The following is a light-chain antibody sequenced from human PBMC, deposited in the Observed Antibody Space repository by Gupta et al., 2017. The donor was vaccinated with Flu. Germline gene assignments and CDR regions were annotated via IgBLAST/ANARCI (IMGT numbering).Light chain of an antibody. V-gene: IGLV1-40*01. Sequence: QSVLTQPPSVSGAPGQRVTISCTGSRPNIGAGYDVHWYQQLPGTAPKLLIYDNSNRPSGVPDRFSGSKSGTSASLAITGLQAEDEADYYCQSYDNSLSGPYVFGTGTKVTVL. J-gene: IGLJ1*01. CDR3: QSYDNSLSGPYV. CDR2: DNS. CDR1: RPNIGAGYD.